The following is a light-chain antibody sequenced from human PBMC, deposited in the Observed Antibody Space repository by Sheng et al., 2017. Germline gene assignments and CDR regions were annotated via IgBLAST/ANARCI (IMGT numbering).Light chain of an antibody. J-gene: IGKJ1*01. CDR1: QSVSTY. V-gene: IGKV3-20*01. CDR2: GAS. CDR3: QQYGSSPQT. Sequence: EIVMTQSPGTLSVSPGERATLSCRASQSVSTYLAWYQQKPGQAPRVLIYGASTRAPGIPARFSGSGSGTDFTLTISGLEPEDFAVYYCQQYGSSPQTFGQGTKVEIK.